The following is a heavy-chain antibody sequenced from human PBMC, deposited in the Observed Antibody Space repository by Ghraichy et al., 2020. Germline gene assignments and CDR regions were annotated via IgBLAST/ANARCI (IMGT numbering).Heavy chain of an antibody. CDR1: GDSISSAHW. V-gene: IGHV4-4*02. J-gene: IGHJ4*02. CDR2: IYHGGST. CDR3: ARGDMVVPALDS. Sequence: SETLSLTCVVSGDSISSAHWWTWVRQPPGKGPEWIGAIYHGGSTNYNPSLKSRVTISLDKSTNQFSLRLTSVTAADMALYYCARGDMVVPALDSWGQGTLVTVSS. D-gene: IGHD2-15*01.